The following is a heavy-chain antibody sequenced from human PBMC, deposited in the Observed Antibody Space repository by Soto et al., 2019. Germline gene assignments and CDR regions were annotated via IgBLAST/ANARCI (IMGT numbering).Heavy chain of an antibody. CDR2: ISGGGGRR. V-gene: IGHV3-23*01. D-gene: IGHD2-21*02. CDR1: GFTFSSYA. J-gene: IGHJ3*01. CDR3: AKDRGHLVTDQNPKNHANDV. Sequence: GGSLRLSCADSGFTFSSYALSWVRQDPGKGPARVSAISGGGGRRFHAEPVKAPFTLSRDTFKNTLYFQTNSLRGGDTAIYYCAKDRGHLVTDQNPKNHANDVWGQGTMVTVTS.